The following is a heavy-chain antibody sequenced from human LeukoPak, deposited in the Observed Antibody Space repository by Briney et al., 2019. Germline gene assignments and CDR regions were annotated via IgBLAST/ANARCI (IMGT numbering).Heavy chain of an antibody. D-gene: IGHD6-19*01. CDR3: ARPYSSGWYGRKGFDY. CDR1: GGSFSGYY. J-gene: IGHJ4*02. V-gene: IGHV4-34*01. Sequence: LSDTLSLTCAVYGGSFSGYYWSWIRQPPGKGLEWIGEINHSGSTNYNPSLKSRVTISVDTSKNQFSLKLSSVTAADTAVYYCARPYSSGWYGRKGFDYWGQGTLVTVSS. CDR2: INHSGST.